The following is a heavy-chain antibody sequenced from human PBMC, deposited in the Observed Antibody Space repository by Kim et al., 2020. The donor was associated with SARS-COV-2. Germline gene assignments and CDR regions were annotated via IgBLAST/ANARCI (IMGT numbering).Heavy chain of an antibody. CDR3: ARAPRYGSGSYVDY. D-gene: IGHD3-10*01. J-gene: IGHJ4*02. V-gene: IGHV4-30-2*04. Sequence: TPSLKSRVTISVDTSKNQFSLKLSSVTAADTAVYYCARAPRYGSGSYVDYWGQGTLVTVSS.